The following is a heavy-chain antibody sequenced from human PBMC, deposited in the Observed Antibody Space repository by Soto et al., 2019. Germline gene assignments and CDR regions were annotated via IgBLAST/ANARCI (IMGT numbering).Heavy chain of an antibody. CDR1: GGSISSSSYY. CDR2: IYYSGST. CDR3: ASPVYDSIGYYAFDI. D-gene: IGHD3-22*01. V-gene: IGHV4-39*01. Sequence: TLSLTCTVSGGSISSSSYYWGWIRQPPGKGLEWIGSIYYSGSTYYNPSLKSRVTKSVDTSKNQFSLKLSSVTAADTAVYYCASPVYDSIGYYAFDIWGQGTMVTVSS. J-gene: IGHJ3*02.